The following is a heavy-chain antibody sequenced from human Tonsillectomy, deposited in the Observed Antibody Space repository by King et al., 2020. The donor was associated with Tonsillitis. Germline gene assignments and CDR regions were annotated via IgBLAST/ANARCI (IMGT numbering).Heavy chain of an antibody. CDR2: ISWNSVAI. J-gene: IGHJ4*02. D-gene: IGHD6-13*01. CDR3: ARSYTSRWYPPPYDS. V-gene: IGHV3-9*01. Sequence: VQLVESGGGLVQPGRSLRLTCAASGYTFEDFSMHWVRQAPGKGLEWVAGISWNSVAIGYGDSVKGRFTLSRDNAKNSLYLQMDSLRTDDTALYFCARSYTSRWYPPPYDSWGQGTLVTVST. CDR1: GYTFEDFS.